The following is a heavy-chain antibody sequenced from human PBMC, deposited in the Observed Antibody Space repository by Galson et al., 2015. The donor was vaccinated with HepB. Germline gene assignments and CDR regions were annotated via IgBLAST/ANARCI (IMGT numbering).Heavy chain of an antibody. CDR1: GFTFSNYA. CDR2: ISGGGSYT. J-gene: IGHJ1*01. V-gene: IGHV3-23*01. D-gene: IGHD6-13*01. CDR3: AREGLEGYSSSYLH. Sequence: SLRLSCAASGFTFSNYAMSWVRQAPGKGLEWVSAISGGGSYTYYADSVKGRFTISGDNSRNTLYLQLSSLRAEDTALYYCAREGLEGYSSSYLHWGQGTLVTVSS.